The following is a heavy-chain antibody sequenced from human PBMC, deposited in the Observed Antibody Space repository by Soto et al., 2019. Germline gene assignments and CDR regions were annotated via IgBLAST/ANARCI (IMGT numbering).Heavy chain of an antibody. Sequence: QLQLQEPGPGLVKPSETLSLTCTVSGGSISSSSYYCGWIRQPPGKGLEWIGSIYYSGSTYYNPSLRSLVTIPVDTSQNHFSLRLSSVTDAHTAVDDCARRGSSSWYGYWGQGTLVTGSS. J-gene: IGHJ4*02. D-gene: IGHD6-13*01. V-gene: IGHV4-39*01. CDR1: GGSISSSSYY. CDR3: ARRGSSSWYGY. CDR2: IYYSGST.